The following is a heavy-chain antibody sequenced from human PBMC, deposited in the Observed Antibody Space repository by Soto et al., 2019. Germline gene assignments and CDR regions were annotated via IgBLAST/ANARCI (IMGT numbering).Heavy chain of an antibody. CDR1: GFTFSSYA. J-gene: IGHJ4*02. CDR2: ISYDGSNK. CDR3: ASEGRPNYFDF. V-gene: IGHV3-30-3*01. Sequence: PGGSLRLSCAASGFTFSSYAMHWVRQAPGKGLEWVALISYDGSNKYYGDSVRGRFTISRDNSKNTLYLQMNSLRAEDTAVYYCASEGRPNYFDFWGQGTLVTVSS.